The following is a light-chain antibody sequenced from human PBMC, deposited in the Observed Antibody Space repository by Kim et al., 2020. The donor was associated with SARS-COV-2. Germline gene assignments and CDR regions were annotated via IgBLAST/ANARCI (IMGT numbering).Light chain of an antibody. CDR3: QAWDSSTWV. CDR2: QDS. Sequence: SYELTQPPSVSVSPGQTASTTCSGDKWGDKYACWYQQKPGQSPVLAIYQDSKRPSGIPERFSGSNSGNTATLTISGTQAMDEADYYCQAWDSSTWVFGGGTQLTVL. J-gene: IGLJ3*02. V-gene: IGLV3-1*01. CDR1: KWGDKY.